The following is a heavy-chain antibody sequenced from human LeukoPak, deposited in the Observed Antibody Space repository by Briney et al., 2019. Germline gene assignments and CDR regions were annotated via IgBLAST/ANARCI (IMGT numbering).Heavy chain of an antibody. J-gene: IGHJ4*02. Sequence: SETLSLTCTVSGGSISSSSYYWGWIRQPPGKGLEWIGSIYYSGSTYYNPSLKSRVTISVDTSKNQFSLKLSSVTAADTAVYYCARDFNTDGWGIDYWGQGMLVTVSS. CDR1: GGSISSSSYY. D-gene: IGHD3-16*01. CDR2: IYYSGST. V-gene: IGHV4-39*07. CDR3: ARDFNTDGWGIDY.